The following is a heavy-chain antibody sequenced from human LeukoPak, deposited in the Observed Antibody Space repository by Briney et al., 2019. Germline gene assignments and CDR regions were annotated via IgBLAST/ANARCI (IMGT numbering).Heavy chain of an antibody. CDR3: AKADDYDFWSGGDY. D-gene: IGHD3-3*01. CDR2: ISGSGGST. CDR1: GFTFSSYA. Sequence: GGSLRLSCAASGFTFSSYARSWVRQAPGKGLEWVSAISGSGGSTYYADSVKGRFTISRDNSKNTLYLQMNSLRAKDTAVYYCAKADDYDFWSGGDYWGQGTLVTVSS. V-gene: IGHV3-23*01. J-gene: IGHJ4*02.